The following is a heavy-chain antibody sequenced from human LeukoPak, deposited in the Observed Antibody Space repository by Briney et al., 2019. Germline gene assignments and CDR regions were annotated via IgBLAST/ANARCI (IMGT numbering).Heavy chain of an antibody. D-gene: IGHD4-17*01. J-gene: IGHJ4*02. Sequence: GGSLRLSCTASGFTFSKYLLSWVRQAPGKGLEWVGFIRGRDGRTYYAESVKGRFAISRENSKNTPYLQMNSLRAEDTAGYYCAKDVYGDYGGLDYWGQGTLVTVSS. CDR2: IRGRDGRT. CDR3: AKDVYGDYGGLDY. V-gene: IGHV3-23*01. CDR1: GFTFSKYL.